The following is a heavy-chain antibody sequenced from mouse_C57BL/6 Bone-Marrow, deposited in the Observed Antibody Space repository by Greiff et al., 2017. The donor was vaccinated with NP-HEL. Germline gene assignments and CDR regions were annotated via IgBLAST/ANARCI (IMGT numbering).Heavy chain of an antibody. J-gene: IGHJ3*01. D-gene: IGHD1-1*01. CDR2: IYPRSGNT. V-gene: IGHV1-81*01. CDR1: GYTFTSYG. Sequence: VMLVESGAELARPGASVKLSCKASGYTFTSYGISWVKQRTGQGLEWIGEIYPRSGNTYYNEKFKGKATLTADKSSSTAYMELRSLTSEDSAVYFCARITTVVADAYWGQGTLVTVSA. CDR3: ARITTVVADAY.